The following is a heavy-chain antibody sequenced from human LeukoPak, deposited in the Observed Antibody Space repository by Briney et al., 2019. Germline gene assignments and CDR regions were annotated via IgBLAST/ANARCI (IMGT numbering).Heavy chain of an antibody. CDR1: ADSLSSGGHY. D-gene: IGHD3-10*01. CDR2: IHHSGSS. J-gene: IGHJ4*02. CDR3: ARGGNRFGGFYFDY. Sequence: SQTLSLTCTVSADSLSSGGHYWAWIRQLPGKGLESIVFIHHSGSSRHNPSLKDRVAISVDASRKQFALRLSSVTAADTAIYYCARGGNRFGGFYFDYWGQGIQVIVSS. V-gene: IGHV4-31*03.